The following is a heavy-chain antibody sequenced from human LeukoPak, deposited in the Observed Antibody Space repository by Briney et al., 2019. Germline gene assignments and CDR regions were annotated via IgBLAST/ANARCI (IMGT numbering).Heavy chain of an antibody. D-gene: IGHD3-3*01. CDR2: IKEDGSEK. CDR1: GLTFSHHW. Sequence: GGSLRLSCTASGLTFSHHWMTWVRQAPEKGLEWVANIKEDGSEKDYVDSVKGRFTISRDNGKNSLYLQMNSLRGEDTAVYYCARLNWNYAGYWGQGTLVTVSS. CDR3: ARLNWNYAGY. V-gene: IGHV3-7*01. J-gene: IGHJ4*02.